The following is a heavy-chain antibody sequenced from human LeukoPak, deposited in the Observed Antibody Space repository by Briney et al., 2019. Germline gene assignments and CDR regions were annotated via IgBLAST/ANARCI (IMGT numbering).Heavy chain of an antibody. CDR3: AKRGVVIRVILVGFHKEAYYFDS. Sequence: GGSLRLSCAASGFTFSSYGMSWVRQAPGKGLEWVAGTSDSGGRTNYADSVKGRFTISRDNPKNTLYLQMNSLRAEDTAVYFCAKRGVVIRVILVGFHKEAYYFDSWGQGALVTVSS. CDR1: GFTFSSYG. D-gene: IGHD3-22*01. V-gene: IGHV3-23*01. J-gene: IGHJ4*02. CDR2: TSDSGGRT.